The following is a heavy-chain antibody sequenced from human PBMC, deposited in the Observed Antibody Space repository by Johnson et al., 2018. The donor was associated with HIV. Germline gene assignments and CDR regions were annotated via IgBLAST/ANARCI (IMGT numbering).Heavy chain of an antibody. V-gene: IGHV3-7*05. J-gene: IGHJ3*01. CDR1: GFTFSSYW. D-gene: IGHD4-23*01. CDR3: ERDITSSFPVVTPFDPGNTFDV. Sequence: VKLVESGGGLVQPGGSLRLSCAASGFTFSSYWMSWVREAPGKGLEWVANIKQDGSEKYYVDSMKGRFTISRDNAKNSLYLKMNSLRAEDTAVYYCERDITSSFPVVTPFDPGNTFDVWGQGTMVTVSS. CDR2: IKQDGSEK.